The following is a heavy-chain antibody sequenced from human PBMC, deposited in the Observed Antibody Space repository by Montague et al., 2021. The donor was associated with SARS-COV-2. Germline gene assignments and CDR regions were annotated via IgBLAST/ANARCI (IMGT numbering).Heavy chain of an antibody. CDR2: IYYSGST. V-gene: IGHV4-39*07. D-gene: IGHD6-13*01. J-gene: IGHJ6*02. CDR1: GGSISSSSCY. Sequence: SETLSLTRTVSGGSISSSSCYWGWIRQPPGKGLEWIGSIYYSGSTYYNPSLKSRVAISVDTSKNQFSLKLSSVTAADTAVYYCARVGRQQLVRLSGMDVWGQGTTVTVSS. CDR3: ARVGRQQLVRLSGMDV.